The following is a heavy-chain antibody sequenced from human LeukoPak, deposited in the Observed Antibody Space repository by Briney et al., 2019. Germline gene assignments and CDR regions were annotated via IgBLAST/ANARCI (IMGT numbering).Heavy chain of an antibody. Sequence: PGRSLRLSCAASGFTFSSYAMHWVRQAPGKGLEWVAVISYDGSNKYYADSVKGRFTISRDNSKNTLYLQMNSLRAEGTAVYYCARDQRTYYYDSSGFPFNYWGQGTLVTVSS. CDR3: ARDQRTYYYDSSGFPFNY. CDR1: GFTFSSYA. V-gene: IGHV3-30-3*01. CDR2: ISYDGSNK. D-gene: IGHD3-22*01. J-gene: IGHJ4*02.